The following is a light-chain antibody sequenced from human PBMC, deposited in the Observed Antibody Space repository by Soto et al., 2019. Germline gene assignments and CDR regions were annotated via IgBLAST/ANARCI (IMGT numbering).Light chain of an antibody. CDR3: SSYAGSNIHYV. CDR2: EVT. J-gene: IGLJ1*01. Sequence: QSALTQPPSASGSPGQSVTISCTGTSNDVGGYNYVSWYQHHPGKVPKLMIYEVTKRPSGVPDRFSGPKSGNTASLTVSGLQAEDEADYYCSSYAGSNIHYVFGGGTKVTVL. CDR1: SNDVGGYNY. V-gene: IGLV2-8*01.